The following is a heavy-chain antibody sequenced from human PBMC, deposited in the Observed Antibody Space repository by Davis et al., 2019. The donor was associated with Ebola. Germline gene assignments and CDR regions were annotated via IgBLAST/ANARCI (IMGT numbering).Heavy chain of an antibody. D-gene: IGHD3-10*01. J-gene: IGHJ4*02. CDR2: IYYTGNA. Sequence: PSETLSLTCTVSGVSISRHSWSWIRHPPGTRLERFGSIYYTGNAYYNSSLASRATISVDTSKNQFSLKLTSVTAADTAMYYCSERGSSVWGQGTLVTVSS. V-gene: IGHV4-59*03. CDR3: SERGSSV. CDR1: GVSISRHS.